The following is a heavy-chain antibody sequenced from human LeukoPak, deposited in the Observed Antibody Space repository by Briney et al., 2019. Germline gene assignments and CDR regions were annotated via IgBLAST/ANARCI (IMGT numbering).Heavy chain of an antibody. CDR2: IYYSGST. CDR1: GDSVSSGSYY. V-gene: IGHV4-61*01. J-gene: IGHJ1*01. CDR3: ARVRYSYGLKPEGASKYFQH. Sequence: SETLSLTCTVTGDSVSSGSYYWSWIRQPPGKGLEWIGYIYYSGSTNYNPSLKSRVTISVDTSKNQFSLKLSSVTAADTAVYYCARVRYSYGLKPEGASKYFQHWGQGTLVTVSS. D-gene: IGHD5-18*01.